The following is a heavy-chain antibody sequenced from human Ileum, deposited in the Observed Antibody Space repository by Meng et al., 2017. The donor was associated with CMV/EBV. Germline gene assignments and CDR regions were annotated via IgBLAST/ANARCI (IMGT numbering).Heavy chain of an antibody. J-gene: IGHJ4*02. V-gene: IGHV4-61*01. CDR1: GGSVSSGSYY. D-gene: IGHD6-13*01. Sequence: SETLSLTCTVSGGSVSSGSYYWSWIRQPPGKGLVWIGYIYYSGSTNYNPSLKSRVTISVDTSKNQFSLKLSSVTAADTAVYYCARAASPYSSSWYRDWGQGTLVTVSS. CDR3: ARAASPYSSSWYRD. CDR2: IYYSGST.